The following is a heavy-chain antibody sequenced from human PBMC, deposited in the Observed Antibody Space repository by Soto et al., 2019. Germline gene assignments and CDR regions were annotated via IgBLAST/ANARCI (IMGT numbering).Heavy chain of an antibody. J-gene: IGHJ3*02. CDR1: GFTFDDYA. Sequence: HPGGSLRLSCAASGFTFDDYAMHWVRQAPGKGLEWVSGISWNSGSIGYADSVKGRFTISRDNAKNSLYLQMNSLRAEDTALYYCAKDIRIGYYYDSSGYFQRGYAFDIWGQGTMVTVSS. CDR3: AKDIRIGYYYDSSGYFQRGYAFDI. CDR2: ISWNSGSI. V-gene: IGHV3-9*01. D-gene: IGHD3-22*01.